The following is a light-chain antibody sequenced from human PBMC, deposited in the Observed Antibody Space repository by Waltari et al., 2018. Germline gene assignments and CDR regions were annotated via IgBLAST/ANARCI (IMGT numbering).Light chain of an antibody. J-gene: IGLJ3*02. Sequence: YQQSPGQAPARVIIGQNNRPAWIRDRVCGSASGNTGSLTITGAQAEDEADYYCNSRDSSRNHVVFGGGTKLTVL. CDR3: NSRDSSRNHVV. CDR2: GQN. V-gene: IGLV3-19*01.